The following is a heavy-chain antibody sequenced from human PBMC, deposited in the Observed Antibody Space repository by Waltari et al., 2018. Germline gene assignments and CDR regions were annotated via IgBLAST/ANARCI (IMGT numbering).Heavy chain of an antibody. V-gene: IGHV3-23*01. J-gene: IGHJ4*02. CDR2: ITGSGGST. CDR3: AKEESGYDFDFDY. D-gene: IGHD5-12*01. Sequence: APGKVLTSVSAITGSGGSTYYADSVKGRFTISRDNSKNTRYLQMNSLRAEDTAVYYCAKEESGYDFDFDYWGQGTLVTVSS.